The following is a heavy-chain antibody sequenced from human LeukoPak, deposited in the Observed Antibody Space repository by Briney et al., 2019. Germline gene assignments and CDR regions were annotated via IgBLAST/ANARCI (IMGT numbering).Heavy chain of an antibody. CDR2: IYTSGST. J-gene: IGHJ3*02. CDR3: ARDYPYDAFDI. V-gene: IGHV4-61*02. CDR1: GGSISSGSYY. Sequence: SETLSLTCTVSGGSISSGSYYWSWIRQPAGKGLEWIGRIYTSGSTNYNPSLKSRVTISVDTSKNQFSLKLSSVTAADTAVYYCARDYPYDAFDIWGQGTMVTVSS.